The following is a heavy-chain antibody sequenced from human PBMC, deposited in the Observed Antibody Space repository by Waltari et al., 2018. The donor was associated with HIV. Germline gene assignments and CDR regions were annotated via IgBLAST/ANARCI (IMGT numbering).Heavy chain of an antibody. D-gene: IGHD4-17*01. CDR2: IRGKPNSYAT. CDR1: GFSFSGSA. V-gene: IGHV3-73*01. CDR3: TKSVGDSARGWFDP. J-gene: IGHJ5*02. Sequence: EVQLVESGGGLVQPGGSLKLSCAASGFSFSGSAMHWVRQASGKWLDWGCRIRGKPNSYATAYAESLKGRFTISRDDSKNTAYLQMNSLKTEDTAVYYFTKSVGDSARGWFDPWGQGTLVTVSS.